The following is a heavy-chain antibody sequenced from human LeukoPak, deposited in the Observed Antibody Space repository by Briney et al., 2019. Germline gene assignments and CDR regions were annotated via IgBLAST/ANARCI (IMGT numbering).Heavy chain of an antibody. CDR2: INPSGGST. J-gene: IGHJ4*02. Sequence: APVKVSCKASGYTFTGYYMHWVRQAPEQGLEWMGIINPSGGSTSYAQKFQGRVTMTRDMSTSTVYMELSSLRSEDTAVYYCAREAIAVAGKDYWGQGTLVTVSS. CDR1: GYTFTGYY. CDR3: AREAIAVAGKDY. D-gene: IGHD6-19*01. V-gene: IGHV1-46*01.